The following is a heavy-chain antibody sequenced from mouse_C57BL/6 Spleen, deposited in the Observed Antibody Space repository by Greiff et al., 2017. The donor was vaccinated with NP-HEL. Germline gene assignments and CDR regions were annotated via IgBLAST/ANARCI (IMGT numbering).Heavy chain of an antibody. CDR2: IWRGGST. D-gene: IGHD2-2*01. Sequence: QVQLQQSGPGLVQPSQSLSITCTVSGFSLTSYGVHWVRQSPGKGLEWLGVIWRGGSTDYNAAFMSRLSITKDNSKSQVFFKMNSLQADDTAIYYCAKGGYDRYYAMDYWGQGTSVTVSS. CDR1: GFSLTSYG. V-gene: IGHV2-5*01. J-gene: IGHJ4*01. CDR3: AKGGYDRYYAMDY.